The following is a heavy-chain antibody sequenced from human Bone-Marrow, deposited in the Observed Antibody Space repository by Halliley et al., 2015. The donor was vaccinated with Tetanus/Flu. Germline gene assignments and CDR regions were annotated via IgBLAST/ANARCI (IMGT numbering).Heavy chain of an antibody. V-gene: IGHV3-23*01. CDR1: GFTFSTYA. CDR3: ARTSIWGTYRQPHFDS. D-gene: IGHD3-16*02. CDR2: ISGSGDKT. Sequence: CAASGFTFSTYAMSWVRQAPGKGLQWVSSISGSGDKTYYADSVKGRLTISRENSKNTVSLQMNRLRAEDTAVYYCARTSIWGTYRQPHFDSWGQGTLVTVSS. J-gene: IGHJ4*02.